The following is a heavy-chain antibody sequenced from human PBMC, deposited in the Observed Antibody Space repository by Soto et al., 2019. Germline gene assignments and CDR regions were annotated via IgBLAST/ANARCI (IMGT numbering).Heavy chain of an antibody. CDR3: AHSPLADYVWGSYRPLRAFDI. Sequence: QITLKESGPTLVKPTQTLTLTCTFSGFSLSTSGVGVGWIRQPPGKALEWLALIYWDDDKRYSPSLKSRLTITKDTSKNQVVLTMTNMDPVDTATYYCAHSPLADYVWGSYRPLRAFDIWGQGTMVTVSS. J-gene: IGHJ3*02. CDR2: IYWDDDK. V-gene: IGHV2-5*02. D-gene: IGHD3-16*02. CDR1: GFSLSTSGVG.